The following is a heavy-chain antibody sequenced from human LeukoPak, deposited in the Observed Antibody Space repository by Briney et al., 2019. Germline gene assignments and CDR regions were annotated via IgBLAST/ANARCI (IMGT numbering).Heavy chain of an antibody. Sequence: ASVKVSCKLSGHALDELYIHGVRQTPGNRRHWVGGFYAEQDKTLYAQKFEGRVTTTEDESTATARLEMRSLTSNDTAVYYCATDMMNATNWRDYWGQGTLVLVSS. CDR2: FYAEQDKT. CDR1: GHALDELY. CDR3: ATDMMNATNWRDY. V-gene: IGHV1-24*01. D-gene: IGHD3-16*01. J-gene: IGHJ4*02.